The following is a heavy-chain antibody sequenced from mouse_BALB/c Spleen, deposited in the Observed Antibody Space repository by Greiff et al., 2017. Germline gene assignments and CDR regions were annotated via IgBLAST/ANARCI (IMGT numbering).Heavy chain of an antibody. CDR2: IWSGGST. V-gene: IGHV2-4-1*01. J-gene: IGHJ4*01. CDR1: GFSLTSYG. CDR3: ARNSPRSTMVTTGPFYAMDY. Sequence: VKLVESGPGLVQPSQSLSITCTVSGFSLTSYGVHWVRQSPGKGLEWLGVIWSGGSTDYNAAFISRLSISKDNSKSQVFFKMNSLQADDTAIYYCARNSPRSTMVTTGPFYAMDYWGQGTSVTVSS. D-gene: IGHD2-2*01.